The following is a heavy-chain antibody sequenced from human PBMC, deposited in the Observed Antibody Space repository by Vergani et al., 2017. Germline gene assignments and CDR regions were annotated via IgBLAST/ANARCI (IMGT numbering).Heavy chain of an antibody. CDR1: GFTFSSYA. D-gene: IGHD2-2*01. J-gene: IGHJ6*02. Sequence: EVQLLESGGGLVQPGGSLRLSCAASGFTFSSYAMSWVRQAPGKGLEWVSAISGSGGSTYYADSVKGRFTISRDNSKNTLYLQMNSLRAEDTAVYYCARTDCSSTSCYSRFSPLKGNYYYYGMDVWGQGTTVTVSS. CDR3: ARTDCSSTSCYSRFSPLKGNYYYYGMDV. CDR2: ISGSGGST. V-gene: IGHV3-23*01.